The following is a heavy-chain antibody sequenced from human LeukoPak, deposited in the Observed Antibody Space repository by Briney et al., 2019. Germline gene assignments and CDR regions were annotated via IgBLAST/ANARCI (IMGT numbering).Heavy chain of an antibody. V-gene: IGHV1-69*05. CDR1: GGTFSSYA. D-gene: IGHD6-6*01. J-gene: IGHJ3*02. CDR3: AIEYSTSDDALDI. CDR2: IIPIFGTA. Sequence: GASVKVSCKASGGTFSSYAVSWVRQAPGQGLEWMGGIIPIFGTANYAQKFQGRVTITTDESTSTAYMELSSLRSEDTAFYYCAIEYSTSDDALDIWGQGTMVTVSS.